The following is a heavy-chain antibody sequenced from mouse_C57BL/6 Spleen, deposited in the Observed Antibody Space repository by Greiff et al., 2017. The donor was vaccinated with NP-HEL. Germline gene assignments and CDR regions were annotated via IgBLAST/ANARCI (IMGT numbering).Heavy chain of an antibody. V-gene: IGHV1-82*01. D-gene: IGHD2-3*01. CDR3: ARYGLLPLDY. J-gene: IGHJ2*01. CDR1: GYAFSSSW. Sequence: QVQLKESGPELVKPGASVKISCKASGYAFSSSWMNWVKQRPGKGLEWIGRIYPGDGDTNYNGKFKGKATLTADKSSSTAYMQLSSLTSEDSAVYFCARYGLLPLDYWGQGTTLTVSS. CDR2: IYPGDGDT.